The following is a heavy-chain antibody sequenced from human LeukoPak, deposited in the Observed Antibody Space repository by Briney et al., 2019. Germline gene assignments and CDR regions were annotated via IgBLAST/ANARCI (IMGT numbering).Heavy chain of an antibody. J-gene: IGHJ4*02. CDR2: ISSGSSYI. CDR1: GFTFSNYY. Sequence: GGSLRLSCAASGFTFSNYYLNWVRQAPGKGLEWVSSISSGSSYIYYADSLKGRFTISRDNSKNTLYLQMNSLRAEDTAVYYCANVRSYLDYWGQGTLVTVSS. D-gene: IGHD2-15*01. CDR3: ANVRSYLDY. V-gene: IGHV3-21*04.